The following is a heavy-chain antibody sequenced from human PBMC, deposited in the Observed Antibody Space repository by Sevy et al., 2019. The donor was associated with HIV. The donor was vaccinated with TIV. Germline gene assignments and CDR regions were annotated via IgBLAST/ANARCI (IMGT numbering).Heavy chain of an antibody. CDR1: GFTLSSFW. J-gene: IGHJ3*02. V-gene: IGHV3-7*03. D-gene: IGHD3-22*01. CDR3: ARDKNHYDRSVYYDAFDI. CDR2: IKEDGSDK. Sequence: GGSLRLSCAAPGFTLSSFWMTWVRQAPGKGLEWVANIKEDGSDKNYLDSVKGRFTISRDNAKNSLYLQMNSLRAEDTAVYYCARDKNHYDRSVYYDAFDIWGQGTMVTVSS.